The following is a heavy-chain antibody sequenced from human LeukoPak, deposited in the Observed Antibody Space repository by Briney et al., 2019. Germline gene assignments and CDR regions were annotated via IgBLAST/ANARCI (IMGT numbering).Heavy chain of an antibody. CDR2: TRNKANSYTT. V-gene: IGHV3-72*01. CDR1: GFTFTEHY. CDR3: CIVGRSGSGSYYAFDS. D-gene: IGHD1-26*01. J-gene: IGHJ3*02. Sequence: GGSLRLSCAASGFTFTEHYMDWVRPAPGKWREWVGRTRNKANSYTTEYAASVKGRLTVSREDQKNSLYLQMNSLKAECTPLYYCCIVGRSGSGSYYAFDSWAEATRVTVSS.